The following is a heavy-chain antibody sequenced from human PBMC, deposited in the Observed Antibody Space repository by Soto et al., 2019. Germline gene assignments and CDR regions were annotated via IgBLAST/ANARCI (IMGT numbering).Heavy chain of an antibody. V-gene: IGHV3-30*18. CDR3: AKERGIAAAEPIGN. Sequence: QVQLVESGGGVVQPGRSLRLSCAASGFTFSSYGMHWVRQAPGKGLEWVAVISYDGSNKYYADSVKGRFTISRDNSKNTLYLQMNSLRAEDTAVYYCAKERGIAAAEPIGNWGQGTLVTVSS. D-gene: IGHD6-13*01. CDR1: GFTFSSYG. J-gene: IGHJ4*02. CDR2: ISYDGSNK.